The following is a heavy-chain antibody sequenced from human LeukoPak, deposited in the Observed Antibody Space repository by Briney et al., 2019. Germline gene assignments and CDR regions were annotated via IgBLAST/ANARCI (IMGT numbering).Heavy chain of an antibody. J-gene: IGHJ3*01. CDR3: ARAKIAAAGTGAFDV. CDR1: GFTFSSYA. D-gene: IGHD6-13*01. V-gene: IGHV3-23*01. Sequence: GGSLRLACAASGFTFSSYAMSWVRQAPGKGLEWVSAFSATDGSAQYAESVEGRFTISRDNSKNTLFLQMNSLGAEDTAAYYCARAKIAAAGTGAFDVWGQGTLVTVSS. CDR2: FSATDGSA.